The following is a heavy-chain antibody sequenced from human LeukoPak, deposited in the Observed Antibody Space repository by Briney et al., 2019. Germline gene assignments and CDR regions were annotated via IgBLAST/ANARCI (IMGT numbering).Heavy chain of an antibody. D-gene: IGHD2-2*01. J-gene: IGHJ4*02. CDR1: GFTLSPYR. Sequence: PGGSLRLSCSASGFTLSPYRMHWVRQSPGKGLVWVSRINSDGSSTTYADSVKGRFTISRDNTKNTLYLQMNILRAEDTAVYYCARARCSRTSCNTGSDYWGQGTLVTVCS. CDR3: ARARCSRTSCNTGSDY. V-gene: IGHV3-74*01. CDR2: INSDGSST.